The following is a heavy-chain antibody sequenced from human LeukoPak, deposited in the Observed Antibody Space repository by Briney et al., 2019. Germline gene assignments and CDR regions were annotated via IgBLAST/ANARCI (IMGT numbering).Heavy chain of an antibody. V-gene: IGHV4-39*07. Sequence: SETLSLTCTVSGGSVSDYYWGWIRQPPGKGLEWIGSIYYSGSTYYNPSLKSRVTISVDTSKNQFSLKLSSVTAADTAVYYCARVLRGGLEYFDYWGQGTLVTVSS. J-gene: IGHJ4*02. CDR3: ARVLRGGLEYFDY. CDR1: GGSVSDYY. CDR2: IYYSGST.